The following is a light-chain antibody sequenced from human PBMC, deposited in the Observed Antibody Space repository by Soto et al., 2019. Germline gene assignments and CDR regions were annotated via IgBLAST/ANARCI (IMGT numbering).Light chain of an antibody. V-gene: IGKV3-15*01. CDR2: GAS. Sequence: EIVLTQSQDTLSVSSVERDILXGRASQSVSSKLAWYQQKPGQAPRLLIYGASTRATGIPARFSGSGSGTEFTLIICSLQSEDSAVYYCQQYNSWLWTFGQGTKVDIK. CDR3: QQYNSWLWT. CDR1: QSVSSK. J-gene: IGKJ1*01.